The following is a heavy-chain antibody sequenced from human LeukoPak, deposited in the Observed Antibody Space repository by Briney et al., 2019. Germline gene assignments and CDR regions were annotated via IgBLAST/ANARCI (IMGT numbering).Heavy chain of an antibody. J-gene: IGHJ4*02. CDR3: AKSFGRGFLVVVAAVDY. D-gene: IGHD2-15*01. V-gene: IGHV3-30*18. Sequence: PGGSLRLSCAASGFTFSSYGMHWVRQAPGKGLEWVAVISYDGSNKYYADSVKGRFTISRDNSKNTLYLQMNSLRAEDTAVYYCAKSFGRGFLVVVAAVDYWGQGTLVTVSS. CDR2: ISYDGSNK. CDR1: GFTFSSYG.